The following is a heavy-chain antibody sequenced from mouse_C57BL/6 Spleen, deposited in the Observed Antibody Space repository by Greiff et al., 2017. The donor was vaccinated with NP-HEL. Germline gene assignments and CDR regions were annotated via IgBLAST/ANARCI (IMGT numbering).Heavy chain of an antibody. V-gene: IGHV3-6*01. CDR1: GYSITSGYY. Sequence: EVQLQQSGPGLVKPSQSLSLTCSVTGYSITSGYYWNWIRQFPGNKLEWMGYISYDGSNNYNPSLKNRISITRDTSKNQFFLKLNSVTTEDTATYYCARSWGFAYWGQGTLVTVSA. D-gene: IGHD4-1*01. CDR3: ARSWGFAY. CDR2: ISYDGSN. J-gene: IGHJ3*01.